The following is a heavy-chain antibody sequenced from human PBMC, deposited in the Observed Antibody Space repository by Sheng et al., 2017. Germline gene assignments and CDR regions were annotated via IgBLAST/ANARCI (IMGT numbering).Heavy chain of an antibody. J-gene: IGHJ4*02. CDR2: IIPLVDIA. V-gene: IGHV1-69*04. CDR1: GGTFSSHA. Sequence: QVQLVQSGAEVKKPGSSVKVSCKASGGTFSSHAISWVRQAPGQGLERMGGIIPLVDIANYAQMFQGRVTITADKSTSTAYMELSSLTSEDTAVYYCARQSGSRGTYGYYFDIWGQGTLVTVSS. D-gene: IGHD3-16*01. CDR3: ARQSGSRGTYGYYFDI.